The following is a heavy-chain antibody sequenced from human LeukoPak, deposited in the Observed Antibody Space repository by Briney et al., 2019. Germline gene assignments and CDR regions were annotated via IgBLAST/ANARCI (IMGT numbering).Heavy chain of an antibody. CDR3: VKEVGAGAFDI. Sequence: GGSLRLSCAASGFSFSGYGMHWVRQAPGKGLEWVATVQFDGSDKYYADSVKGRFTISRDNSKNMVHLQMSSLRPEDTAVYFCVKEVGAGAFDIWGQGTMVTVS. D-gene: IGHD1-26*01. V-gene: IGHV3-30*02. CDR2: VQFDGSDK. CDR1: GFSFSGYG. J-gene: IGHJ3*02.